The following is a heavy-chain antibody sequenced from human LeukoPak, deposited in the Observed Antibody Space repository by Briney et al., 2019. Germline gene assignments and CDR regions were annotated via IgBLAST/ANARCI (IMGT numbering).Heavy chain of an antibody. V-gene: IGHV3-53*01. J-gene: IGHJ5*02. D-gene: IGHD3-10*01. Sequence: GGSLGLSSAASGFSVSINYMAWFRQAPGKRLEWVSVIYSGGSTYYADSVKGRFTISRDNSKNTLYLQMNSLRAEDTAVYYCARDLMVRGEGFDPWGQGILVTVSS. CDR1: GFSVSINY. CDR3: ARDLMVRGEGFDP. CDR2: IYSGGST.